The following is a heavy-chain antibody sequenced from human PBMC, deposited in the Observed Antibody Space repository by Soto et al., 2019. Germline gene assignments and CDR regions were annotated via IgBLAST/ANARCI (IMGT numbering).Heavy chain of an antibody. J-gene: IGHJ6*02. CDR3: ARAGYLYGSAYYGMER. Sequence: CRASGYSFTRYPTSLARQAPGQKLDWMGWIDAGNGNTKYSRKFRGRVTFTTDTSARAAYMDLSGLRSEDTAVYYCARAGYLYGSAYYGMERSGPWTTVTV. D-gene: IGHD5-18*01. CDR1: GYSFTRYP. CDR2: IDAGNGNT. V-gene: IGHV1-3*01.